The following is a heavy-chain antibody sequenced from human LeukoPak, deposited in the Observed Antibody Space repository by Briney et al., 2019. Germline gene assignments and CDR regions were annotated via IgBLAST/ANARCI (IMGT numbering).Heavy chain of an antibody. CDR1: GYTFTSYG. CDR3: ARAYSSSWYEGSYYYYMDV. D-gene: IGHD6-13*01. V-gene: IGHV1-18*01. Sequence: ASVKVSCKASGYTFTSYGISWVRQAPGQGLEWMGWISAYNGNTNYAQKLQGRVTMTTDTSTSTAYMELRSLRSDDTAVYYCARAYSSSWYEGSYYYYMDVWAKGPRSPSP. J-gene: IGHJ6*03. CDR2: ISAYNGNT.